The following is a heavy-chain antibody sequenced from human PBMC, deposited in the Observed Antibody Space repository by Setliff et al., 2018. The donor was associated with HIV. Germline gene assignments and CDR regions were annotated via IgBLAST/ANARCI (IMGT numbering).Heavy chain of an antibody. Sequence: LSLTCDVSGFSITSGYYWGWIRQPPGKGLNWIANIYHNGNTNYSPSLKSRVTISVDTSKNQFSLRMSSVTAADTAVYYCARHRDPPGSRWIYYYYYMDLWGEGTTVTVSS. J-gene: IGHJ6*03. D-gene: IGHD6-13*01. V-gene: IGHV4-38-2*01. CDR2: IYHNGNT. CDR3: ARHRDPPGSRWIYYYYYMDL. CDR1: GFSITSGYY.